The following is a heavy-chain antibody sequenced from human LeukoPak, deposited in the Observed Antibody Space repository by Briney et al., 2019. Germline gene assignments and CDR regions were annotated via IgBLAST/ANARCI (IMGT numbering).Heavy chain of an antibody. CDR3: ARERITMPALDAFDI. CDR1: GYSVTSYW. V-gene: IGHV5-51*01. CDR2: IYPGDSDT. J-gene: IGHJ3*02. Sequence: GGSLTISCKGSGYSVTSYWSGWVRQMPGKGLECRGIIYPGDSDTRYSPSFQGQCTISADKSISTAYLQCSSLKASDTAIYYCARERITMPALDAFDIWGQGTMVTVSS. D-gene: IGHD3-10*01.